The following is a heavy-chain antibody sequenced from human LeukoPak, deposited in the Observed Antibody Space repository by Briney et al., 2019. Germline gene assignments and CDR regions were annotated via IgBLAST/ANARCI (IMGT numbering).Heavy chain of an antibody. Sequence: GGCLRLSCAASGFTFSTYWMHWVRQGPGKRLVWVSRIKTDGSSTNYADSVKGRFTISRDNAKNTLYLQMNSLRVEDTAVYYCARASPERYGDFDIWGQGTMVTVSS. V-gene: IGHV3-74*01. D-gene: IGHD4/OR15-4a*01. CDR2: IKTDGSST. J-gene: IGHJ3*02. CDR1: GFTFSTYW. CDR3: ARASPERYGDFDI.